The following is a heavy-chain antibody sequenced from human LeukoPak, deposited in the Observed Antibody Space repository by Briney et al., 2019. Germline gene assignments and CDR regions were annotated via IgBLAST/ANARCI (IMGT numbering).Heavy chain of an antibody. CDR2: IKSKTDGGTT. CDR3: AKDLWDEGF. CDR1: GFTFTNSW. V-gene: IGHV3-15*01. D-gene: IGHD1-26*01. Sequence: GGSLRLSCAASGFTFTNSWMSWVRQAPGKGLEWVGRIKSKTDGGTTDYAAPVKGRFTISRDDSKNTLFLQMNSLRAEDTALYYCAKDLWDEGFWGQGILVTVSS. J-gene: IGHJ4*02.